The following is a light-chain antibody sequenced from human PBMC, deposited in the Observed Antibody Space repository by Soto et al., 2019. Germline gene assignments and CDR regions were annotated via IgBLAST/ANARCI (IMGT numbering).Light chain of an antibody. J-gene: IGKJ4*01. Sequence: DNVMTQSPESLPVSLGERATINCKSSQSVLYNSNNKNYLAWYQLKPGQPPKLLIYWASTRESGVPDRFSCSGSGTDFTLTISSLQAEDVAVYYCQQYYNSPVTFGGGTKVEIK. CDR3: QQYYNSPVT. V-gene: IGKV4-1*01. CDR2: WAS. CDR1: QSVLYNSNNKNY.